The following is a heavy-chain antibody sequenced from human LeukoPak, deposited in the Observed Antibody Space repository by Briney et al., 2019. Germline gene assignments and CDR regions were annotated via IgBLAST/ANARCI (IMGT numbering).Heavy chain of an antibody. Sequence: ASVKVSCKASGYTFTSYGISWVRQAPGQGLEWMGWISAYNGNTNYAQKFQGRVTMTRDTSISTAYMELSRLRSDDTAVYYCARDRYLGTTMTYAFDIWGQGTMVTVSS. CDR2: ISAYNGNT. V-gene: IGHV1-18*01. D-gene: IGHD3-22*01. J-gene: IGHJ3*02. CDR1: GYTFTSYG. CDR3: ARDRYLGTTMTYAFDI.